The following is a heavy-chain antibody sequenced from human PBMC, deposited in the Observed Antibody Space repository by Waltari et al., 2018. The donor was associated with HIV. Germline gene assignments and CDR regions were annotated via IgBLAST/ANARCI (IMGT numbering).Heavy chain of an antibody. CDR2: ISHSGST. V-gene: IGHV4-34*02. CDR1: CGSFSGYY. CDR3: ASAPPYSFGSGSPRKYFLF. D-gene: IGHD3-10*01. Sequence: QVQLQQFGAGLLKPSETLFLTCGVYCGSFSGYYWFWIRQPPPKGLEWIGEISHSGSTNYNPSLKSRVIISVDTSKNQFSLKLNSVTAADTAVYFCASAPPYSFGSGSPRKYFLFWGQGTLVTVSS. J-gene: IGHJ4*02.